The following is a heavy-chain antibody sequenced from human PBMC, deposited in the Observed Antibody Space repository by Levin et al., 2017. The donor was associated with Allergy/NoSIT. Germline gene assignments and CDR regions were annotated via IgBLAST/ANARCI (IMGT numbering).Heavy chain of an antibody. CDR1: GYAFTSYG. Sequence: GESLKISCKASGYAFTSYGISWVRQAPGQGLEWMGWISAYNGNTNYAQKLQGRVTMTTDTSTSTAYMELRSLRSDDTAVYYCARVLGSGWFGGRYGMDVWGQGTTVTVSS. D-gene: IGHD6-19*01. V-gene: IGHV1-18*01. J-gene: IGHJ6*02. CDR2: ISAYNGNT. CDR3: ARVLGSGWFGGRYGMDV.